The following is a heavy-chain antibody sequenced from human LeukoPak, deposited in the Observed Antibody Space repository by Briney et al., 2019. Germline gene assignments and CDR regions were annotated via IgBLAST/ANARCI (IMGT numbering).Heavy chain of an antibody. CDR3: ASSTTVTTRFYYYYYYMDV. CDR1: GGSFGGYY. Sequence: SETLSLTCAVYGGSFGGYYWSWIRQPPGKGLEWIGEINHSGSTNYNPSLKSRVTISVDTSKNQFSLKLSSVTAADTAVYYCASSTTVTTRFYYYYYYMDVWGKGTTVTVSS. CDR2: INHSGST. V-gene: IGHV4-34*01. D-gene: IGHD4-17*01. J-gene: IGHJ6*03.